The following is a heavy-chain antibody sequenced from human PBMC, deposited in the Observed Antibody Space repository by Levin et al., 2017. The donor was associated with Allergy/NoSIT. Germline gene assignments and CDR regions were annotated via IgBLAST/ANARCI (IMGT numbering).Heavy chain of an antibody. Sequence: GGSLRLSCKGSGYSFTSYWIGWVRQMPGKGLEWMGIIYPGDSDTRYSPSFQGQVTISADKSISTAYLQWRSLKASDTAMYYCASPVSSYIAAAADWGSGTLVTVSA. D-gene: IGHD6-13*01. V-gene: IGHV5-51*01. CDR3: ASPVSSYIAAAAD. J-gene: IGHJ4*02. CDR2: IYPGDSDT. CDR1: GYSFTSYW.